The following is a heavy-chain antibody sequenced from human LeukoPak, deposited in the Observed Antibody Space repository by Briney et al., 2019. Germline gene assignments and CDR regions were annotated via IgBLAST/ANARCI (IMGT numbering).Heavy chain of an antibody. V-gene: IGHV3-21*01. CDR3: ASIRKYYARI. CDR2: IYSNGQA. D-gene: IGHD3-3*01. J-gene: IGHJ6*03. CDR1: GLTLNMYT. Sequence: RGSLRLSCVVPGLTLNMYTMTSVRQAPGKGLEWVSSIYSNGQAYYGDSLKGRFTSSRDNALDSLYLQMDSLTDADTAVYYCASIRKYYARIWGKGTAVIVSS.